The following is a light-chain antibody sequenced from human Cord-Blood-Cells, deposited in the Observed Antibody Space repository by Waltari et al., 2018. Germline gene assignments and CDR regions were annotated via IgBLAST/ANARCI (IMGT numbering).Light chain of an antibody. J-gene: IGKJ2*01. V-gene: IGKV3-20*01. Sequence: EIVLTHAPGTLSFSPGESATLPCRPSQCVSRSYLVWYQQKPGQAPRILIYGACSRATGIPDRFSGSGSGTDFTLTISRLEPEDFAVYYCQQYGSSPPYTFGQGTKLEIK. CDR1: QCVSRSY. CDR2: GAC. CDR3: QQYGSSPPYT.